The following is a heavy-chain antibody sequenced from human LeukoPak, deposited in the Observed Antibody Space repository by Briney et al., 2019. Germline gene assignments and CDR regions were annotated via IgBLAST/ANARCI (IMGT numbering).Heavy chain of an antibody. D-gene: IGHD1-26*01. CDR2: ISGSGSTT. V-gene: IGHV3-23*01. Sequence: PGGSLRLSCAASGFTFSRYVMSWVRQAPGKGLEWVSSISGSGSTTYYAGTVKGRFTISRDNSKNTLYLQMNSLRGEDTALYYCAKTGGTYYGSDYWGQGTLVTVSS. J-gene: IGHJ4*02. CDR1: GFTFSRYV. CDR3: AKTGGTYYGSDY.